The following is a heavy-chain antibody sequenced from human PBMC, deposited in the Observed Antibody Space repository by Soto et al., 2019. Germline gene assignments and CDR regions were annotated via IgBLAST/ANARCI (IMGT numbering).Heavy chain of an antibody. D-gene: IGHD6-13*01. Sequence: TSETLSLTCAVYGGSFSGYYWSWIRQPPGKGLEWIGEINHSGSTNYNPSLKSRVTISVDTSKNQFSLKLSSVTAADTAVYYCARLTAAGPNYYYYGMDVWGQGTTVTVSS. CDR3: ARLTAAGPNYYYYGMDV. V-gene: IGHV4-34*01. CDR2: INHSGST. J-gene: IGHJ6*02. CDR1: GGSFSGYY.